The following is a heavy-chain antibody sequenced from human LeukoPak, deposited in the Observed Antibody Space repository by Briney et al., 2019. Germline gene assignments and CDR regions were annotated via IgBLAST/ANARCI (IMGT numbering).Heavy chain of an antibody. CDR1: GASISSGGYY. CDR2: IQRSGST. V-gene: IGHV4-31*03. CDR3: ARVGATTVDY. D-gene: IGHD1-26*01. J-gene: IGHJ4*02. Sequence: SETLSLTCTVSGASISSGGYYWSWLRQHPGRGLEWIGYIQRSGSTYYNPSLKSRVIISVDTSDNQFSLRVNSVTAADTAVYYCARVGATTVDYWGQGTPVTVSS.